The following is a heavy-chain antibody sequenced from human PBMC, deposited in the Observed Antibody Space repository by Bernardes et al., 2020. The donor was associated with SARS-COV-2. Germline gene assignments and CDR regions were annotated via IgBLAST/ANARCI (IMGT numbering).Heavy chain of an antibody. D-gene: IGHD3-9*01. CDR3: ARSDYDWFLGRGGYYDY. V-gene: IGHV5-51*01. CDR2: IYHGDSDT. J-gene: IGHJ4*02. Sequence: GASLKISSKGSGYNINTYWIGWVRQMPGKGLEWMGIIYHGDSDTRYSPSFQGQVTISVDKSISTAYLQWRSLTASDTAIYYCARSDYDWFLGRGGYYDYWGQGTMVSVSS. CDR1: GYNINTYW.